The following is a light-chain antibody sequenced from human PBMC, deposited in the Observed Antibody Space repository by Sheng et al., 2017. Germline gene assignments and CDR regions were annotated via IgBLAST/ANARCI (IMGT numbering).Light chain of an antibody. CDR2: GAS. CDR3: QQYDNWPPLT. CDR1: QSVGRN. J-gene: IGKJ4*01. V-gene: IGKV3-15*01. Sequence: EIVMTQSPATLSVSPGERATLSCRASQSVGRNLAWYQQKPGQAPRLLIYGASTRPTDIPTRFSGSGSGTQFTLTISSLQSEDFAVYYCQQYDNWPPLTFCGGTKVEIK.